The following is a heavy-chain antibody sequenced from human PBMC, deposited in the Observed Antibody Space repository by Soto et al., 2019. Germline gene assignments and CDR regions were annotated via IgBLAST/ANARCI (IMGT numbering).Heavy chain of an antibody. V-gene: IGHV3-7*03. CDR2: IKQDGSQK. CDR3: ARPYCSGGSCYNWFDP. CDR1: GFSFSSYW. J-gene: IGHJ5*02. Sequence: GGALRLSCAASGFSFSSYWMSWVRQSPGKGLQWVANIKQDGSQKYYVDSVKGRFTIYRDNAKNSLYLQMNSLRAEDTAIYYCARPYCSGGSCYNWFDPWGQGTLVTVSS. D-gene: IGHD2-15*01.